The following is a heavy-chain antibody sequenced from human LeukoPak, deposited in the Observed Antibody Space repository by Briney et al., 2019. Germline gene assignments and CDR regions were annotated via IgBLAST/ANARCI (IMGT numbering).Heavy chain of an antibody. CDR3: AKDREVAVAGPGGMDV. V-gene: IGHV3-30*18. J-gene: IGHJ6*02. CDR2: ISYDGSNR. D-gene: IGHD6-19*01. Sequence: PGGSLRLSCAASGFTFSSYGMHWVRQAPGKGLEWVAVISYDGSNRYYAGSVKGRFTISRDNSKNTLYLQMNSLRAEDTAVYYCAKDREVAVAGPGGMDVWGQGTTVTVSS. CDR1: GFTFSSYG.